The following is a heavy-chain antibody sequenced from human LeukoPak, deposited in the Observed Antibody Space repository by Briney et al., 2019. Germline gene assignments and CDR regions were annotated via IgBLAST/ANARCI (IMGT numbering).Heavy chain of an antibody. V-gene: IGHV4-61*08. J-gene: IGHJ5*02. D-gene: IGHD3-22*01. CDR2: IYYSGST. Sequence: SETLSLTCTVSGGSISRSGYYWSWIRQPPGKGLEWIGYIYYSGSTNYNPSLKSRVTISVDTSKNQFSLKLSSVTAADTAVYYCARDLPGVRDDSSGYYYDFGLPTPRAWFDPWGQGTLVTVSS. CDR3: ARDLPGVRDDSSGYYYDFGLPTPRAWFDP. CDR1: GGSISRSGYY.